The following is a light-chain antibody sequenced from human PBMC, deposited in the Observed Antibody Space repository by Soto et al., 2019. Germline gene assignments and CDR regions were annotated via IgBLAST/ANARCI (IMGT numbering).Light chain of an antibody. Sequence: EIVLTQSPGTLSLSPGERATLSCRASQSVSSSYLAWYQQKPGQAPRLLIYGASSRATGIPDRFSGSGSGTDFTLTINRLEPEDFAVYYCPQYGSSPTFGQGTKLEIK. V-gene: IGKV3-20*01. CDR3: PQYGSSPT. J-gene: IGKJ2*01. CDR1: QSVSSSY. CDR2: GAS.